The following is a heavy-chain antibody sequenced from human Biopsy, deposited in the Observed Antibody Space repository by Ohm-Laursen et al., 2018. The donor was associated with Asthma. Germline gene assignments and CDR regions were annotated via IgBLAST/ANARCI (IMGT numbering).Heavy chain of an antibody. CDR3: ARDSSGSHFDY. Sequence: SLRLSCVASRFNFRSYGMHWVRQAPGKGLEWLAIISYDGSNKVYADSVRGRFTIARDNSKNTLYLQMNSLRVDDTGVYYCARDSSGSHFDYWGQGTLVTVSS. CDR1: RFNFRSYG. J-gene: IGHJ4*02. CDR2: ISYDGSNK. D-gene: IGHD6-19*01. V-gene: IGHV3-30*03.